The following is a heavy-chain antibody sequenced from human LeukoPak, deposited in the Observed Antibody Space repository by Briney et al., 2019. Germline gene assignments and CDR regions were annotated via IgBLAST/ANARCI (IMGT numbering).Heavy chain of an antibody. CDR3: ARRSPYPEKDYMDV. J-gene: IGHJ6*04. CDR1: GYIFTNNW. Sequence: GESLKISCKGSGYIFTNNWIGWVRQRPGKGLEWMGIIYPDDSNTKYSPSFQGQVTFSVDKSISTAYLQWISLEASDTAMYYCARRSPYPEKDYMDVWGKGTTVTVSS. CDR2: IYPDDSNT. D-gene: IGHD1-14*01. V-gene: IGHV5-51*01.